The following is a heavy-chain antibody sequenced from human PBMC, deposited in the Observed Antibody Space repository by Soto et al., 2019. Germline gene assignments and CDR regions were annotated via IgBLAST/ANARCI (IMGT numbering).Heavy chain of an antibody. D-gene: IGHD6-19*01. V-gene: IGHV3-33*01. Sequence: QVQLVESGGGVVQPGRSLRLSCAASGFTFSSYGMHWVRQAPGKGLEWVAVIWYDGSNKYYADSVKGRFTISRDNSKNTLYLQMNSLRAEDTAVYYCAREWGSGWYSFDSWGQGTLVTVSS. CDR2: IWYDGSNK. J-gene: IGHJ4*02. CDR3: AREWGSGWYSFDS. CDR1: GFTFSSYG.